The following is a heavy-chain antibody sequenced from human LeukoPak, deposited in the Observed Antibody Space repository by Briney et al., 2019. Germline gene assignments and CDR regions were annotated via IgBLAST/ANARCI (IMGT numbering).Heavy chain of an antibody. CDR3: ARDRVTYSGSHLFDP. CDR1: GGSISSYY. D-gene: IGHD1-26*01. CDR2: IYTSGST. V-gene: IGHV4-4*07. J-gene: IGHJ5*02. Sequence: SETLSLTCTVSGGSISSYYWSWIRQPAGKGLEWIGRIYTSGSTNYNPSLKSRVTMSVDTSKNQFSLKLSSVTAADTAVYYCARDRVTYSGSHLFDPWAQGTLVTVPS.